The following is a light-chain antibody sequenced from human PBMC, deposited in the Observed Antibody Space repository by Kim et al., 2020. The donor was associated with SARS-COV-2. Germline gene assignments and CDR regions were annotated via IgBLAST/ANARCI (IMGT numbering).Light chain of an antibody. V-gene: IGKV1-5*03. Sequence: DIQMTQSPSTLSASVGDRVTITCRASQSITTSLAWYQKPGKAPKFLIYKASSLESGVPSRFSGSGSGTEFTLTISSLQPDDFATYYCQQYNSYPGTFGQGTKVEIK. CDR1: QSITTS. CDR2: KAS. CDR3: QQYNSYPGT. J-gene: IGKJ1*01.